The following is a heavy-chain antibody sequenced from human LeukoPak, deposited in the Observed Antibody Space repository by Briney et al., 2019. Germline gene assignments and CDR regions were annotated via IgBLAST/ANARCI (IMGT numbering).Heavy chain of an antibody. CDR2: IYPGGSQT. CDR1: GYSLSMYW. Sequence: GESLKISCNGSGYSLSMYWNGWVRQVPGKGLEWMGSIYPGGSQTAYSPSCQGQVTISADKTISTAYLQWRSLKASDTAMYYCGRIRGYDFWSRGAFDIWGQGTMVTVSS. V-gene: IGHV5-51*01. J-gene: IGHJ3*02. D-gene: IGHD3-3*01. CDR3: GRIRGYDFWSRGAFDI.